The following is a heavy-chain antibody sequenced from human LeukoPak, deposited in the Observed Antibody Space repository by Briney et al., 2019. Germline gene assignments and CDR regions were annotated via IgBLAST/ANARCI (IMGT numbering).Heavy chain of an antibody. CDR2: IIPILGIA. V-gene: IGHV1-69*04. J-gene: IGHJ6*02. Sequence: GASVKVSCKASGGTFSSYAISWVRQAPGQGLEWMGRIIPILGIANYAQKFQGRVTITADKPTSTAYMELSSLRSEDTAVYYCARGHYYDSSGYYYYYYGMDVWGQGTTVTVSS. CDR3: ARGHYYDSSGYYYYYYGMDV. CDR1: GGTFSSYA. D-gene: IGHD3-22*01.